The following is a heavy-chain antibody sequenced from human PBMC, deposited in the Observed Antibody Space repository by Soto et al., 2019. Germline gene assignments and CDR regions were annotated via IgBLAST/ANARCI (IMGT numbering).Heavy chain of an antibody. CDR2: ISHTGST. CDR1: VGSISSGNSYS. J-gene: IGHJ4*02. V-gene: IGHV4-30-2*01. D-gene: IGHD2-2*01. Sequence: KLAVTYAVSVGSISSGNSYSWSWIRQPPGKGLEWIGSISHTGSTSYNPSLKGRVTMSVDKSKNQFSLKLSSVTAADMAVYHCFRSVAPYQGALFAFRGQGPSVTGSS. CDR3: FRSVAPYQGALFAF.